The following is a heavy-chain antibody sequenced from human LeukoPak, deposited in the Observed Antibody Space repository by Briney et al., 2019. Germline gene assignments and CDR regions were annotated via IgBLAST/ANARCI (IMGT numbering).Heavy chain of an antibody. J-gene: IGHJ4*02. CDR2: IRYDGSDQ. CDR1: GFTFSSYG. V-gene: IGHV3-30*02. D-gene: IGHD6-13*01. Sequence: GGSLRLSCAASGFTFSSYGIHWVRQALGKGLDWVAFIRYDGSDQYYTDSVKGRFTISRDNSKNTLYLQMNRLRAEDTAIYYCAKDNSNWSFDYWGQGTLVTVSS. CDR3: AKDNSNWSFDY.